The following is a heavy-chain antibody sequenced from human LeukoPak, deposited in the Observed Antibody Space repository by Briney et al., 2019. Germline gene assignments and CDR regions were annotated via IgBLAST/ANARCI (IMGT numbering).Heavy chain of an antibody. Sequence: SETLSLTCTVSGGSISSGSYYWSWIRQPAGKGLEWIGRAHTSGSTNYNPSLKSRVIISVDTSKNQFSLKLSSVTAADTAVYYCAREGIYGDYRHWGQGTLVTVSS. D-gene: IGHD4-17*01. V-gene: IGHV4-61*02. CDR2: AHTSGST. CDR3: AREGIYGDYRH. CDR1: GGSISSGSYY. J-gene: IGHJ4*02.